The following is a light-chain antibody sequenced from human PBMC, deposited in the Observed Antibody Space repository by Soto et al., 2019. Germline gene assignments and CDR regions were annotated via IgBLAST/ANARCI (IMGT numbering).Light chain of an antibody. J-gene: IGKJ1*01. CDR1: QGLVYDDGNTY. V-gene: IGKV2-30*01. Sequence: DVVMTQSPLSLPVTLGQPASISCRSTQGLVYDDGNTYLNWFQQRPGQSPRRLIYQISNRDSGVPDRFSGSGSGTDFTLKISRVEAEDVGVYYCMQGTHWPWTFGQGTKVEL. CDR3: MQGTHWPWT. CDR2: QIS.